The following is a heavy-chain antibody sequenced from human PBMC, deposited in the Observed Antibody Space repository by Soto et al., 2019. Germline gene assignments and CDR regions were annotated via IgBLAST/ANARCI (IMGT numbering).Heavy chain of an antibody. CDR3: ARDPWDDGGVTLDY. CDR1: GYISTDYY. J-gene: IGHJ4*02. D-gene: IGHD1-1*01. V-gene: IGHV1-2*02. Sequence: VASVKVSCKPSGYISTDYYIQFLRRAPGEGLEWIGWINPKDGGTTYAQKFQGRVSVTRATSIGTAYMELSRLTSDATAVYYCARDPWDDGGVTLDYWGKGTLVTVSS. CDR2: INPKDGGT.